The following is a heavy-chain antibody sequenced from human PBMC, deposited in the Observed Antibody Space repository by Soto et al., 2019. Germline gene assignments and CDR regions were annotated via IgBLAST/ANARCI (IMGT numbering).Heavy chain of an antibody. J-gene: IGHJ4*02. V-gene: IGHV3-74*01. CDR3: LKTSSNSGWYYFDY. D-gene: IGHD6-19*01. Sequence: EVQLVESGGDLVHPGGSLGLSVAPPGLPFSRSGMPWPRQLPGKGLVWVSRINRDGRGTSYGDSVKGRFTISRDNDKKTLYLQMNSRRAEDTAVYYCLKTSSNSGWYYFDYWGQGTLVTVSS. CDR1: GLPFSRSG. CDR2: INRDGRGT.